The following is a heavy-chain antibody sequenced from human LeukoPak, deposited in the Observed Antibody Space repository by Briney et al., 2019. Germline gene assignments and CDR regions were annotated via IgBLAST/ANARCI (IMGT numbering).Heavy chain of an antibody. V-gene: IGHV1-69*13. CDR1: GRTFSSYA. D-gene: IGHD2-2*01. J-gene: IGHJ4*02. CDR3: ARLSGNVVVPAAILDY. CDR2: IIPIFGTA. Sequence: SGKVSCKASGRTFSSYAISWVRQAPGQGLEWMGGIIPIFGTANYAHKFQGRVTITAAESTSTAYMELSSLTSEDTAVYYCARLSGNVVVPAAILDYCGQGTLVTVSS.